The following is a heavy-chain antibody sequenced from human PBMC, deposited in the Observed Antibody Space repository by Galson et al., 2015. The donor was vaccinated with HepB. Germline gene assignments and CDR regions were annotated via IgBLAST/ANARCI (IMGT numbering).Heavy chain of an antibody. V-gene: IGHV3-30*03. J-gene: IGHJ3*02. CDR3: ASTHSGSYLSHAFVI. D-gene: IGHD1-26*01. CDR1: GFTFSSYG. Sequence: SLRLSCAAYGFTFSSYGMHWVRQAPGKGLEWVSVISYDGSNKYYADSVKGRFTISRDNSKNTLYLQMNSLRAEDTAVYYCASTHSGSYLSHAFVIWGQGTMVTVSS. CDR2: ISYDGSNK.